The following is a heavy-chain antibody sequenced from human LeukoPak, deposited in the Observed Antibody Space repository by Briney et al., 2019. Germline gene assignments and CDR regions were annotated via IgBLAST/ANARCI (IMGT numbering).Heavy chain of an antibody. CDR3: AREFGYNKRIDS. V-gene: IGHV3-11*04. D-gene: IGHD5-24*01. J-gene: IGHJ4*02. Sequence: PGGSLRLSCAASGFTFSDYYMSWIRQAPGKGLEWVSYISSSGSTIYYADSVKGRFTISRDNAWNSLYLQMSGLRVEDTAVYYCAREFGYNKRIDSWGQGILVTVSS. CDR1: GFTFSDYY. CDR2: ISSSGSTI.